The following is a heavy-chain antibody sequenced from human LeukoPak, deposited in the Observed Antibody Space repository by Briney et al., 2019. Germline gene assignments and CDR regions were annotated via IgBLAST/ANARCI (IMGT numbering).Heavy chain of an antibody. D-gene: IGHD3-10*02. V-gene: IGHV3-23*01. J-gene: IGHJ5*02. CDR1: GFTFSSYA. CDR3: AKDVRGKFDP. CDR2: ISGSGGST. Sequence: PGGSLRLSSAASGFTFSSYAMSWVRQALGKGLEWVSAISGSGGSTYYADSVKGRFTISRDNSKNTLYLQVNSLRAEDTAVYYCAKDVRGKFDPWGQGTLVTVSS.